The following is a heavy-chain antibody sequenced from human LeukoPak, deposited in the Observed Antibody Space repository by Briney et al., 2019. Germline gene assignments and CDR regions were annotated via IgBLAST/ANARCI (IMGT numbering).Heavy chain of an antibody. Sequence: ASVTVSCKASVYTFTGYYMHWVRQAPGQGGEWMAWINPNSGGTNYAQKFQGRVTMTRDTSISTAYMELSRLRSDDTAVYYCARTDSAAGPYYYYYYGMDVWGQGTTVTVSS. CDR2: INPNSGGT. D-gene: IGHD6-13*01. CDR3: ARTDSAAGPYYYYYYGMDV. J-gene: IGHJ6*02. V-gene: IGHV1-2*02. CDR1: VYTFTGYY.